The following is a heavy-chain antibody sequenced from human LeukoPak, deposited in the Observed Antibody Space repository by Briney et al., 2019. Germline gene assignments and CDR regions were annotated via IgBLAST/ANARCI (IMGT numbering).Heavy chain of an antibody. CDR3: ASMSGYYPSYYFDY. CDR2: INPSGGST. D-gene: IGHD3-3*01. Sequence: ASVKVSCKASGYTFTSYYMHWVRQAPGQGLEWMGIINPSGGSTSYAQKFQGRVTMTRDTSTSTAYMEVRSLRSDDTAVYYCASMSGYYPSYYFDYWGQGTLVTVSS. CDR1: GYTFTSYY. J-gene: IGHJ4*02. V-gene: IGHV1-46*01.